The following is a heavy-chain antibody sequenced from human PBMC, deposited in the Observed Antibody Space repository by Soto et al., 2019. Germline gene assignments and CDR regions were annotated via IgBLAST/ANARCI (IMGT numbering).Heavy chain of an antibody. J-gene: IGHJ6*02. Sequence: ASVKVSCKASGYTFTGYYMHWVRHAPGQGIEWMGWINPNSGGTNYAQKFQGWVTMTRDTSISTAYMELSRLRSDDTAVYYCARDKGGNSVDYYYGMDVWGQGTTVTVSS. V-gene: IGHV1-2*04. CDR3: ARDKGGNSVDYYYGMDV. CDR2: INPNSGGT. CDR1: GYTFTGYY. D-gene: IGHD2-21*02.